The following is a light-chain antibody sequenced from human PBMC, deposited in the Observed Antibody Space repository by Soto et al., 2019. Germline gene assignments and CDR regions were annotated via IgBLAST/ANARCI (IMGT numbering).Light chain of an antibody. J-gene: IGKJ5*01. V-gene: IGKV3-20*01. CDR2: GAS. CDR3: QQYGSSPT. CDR1: QSVSSSY. Sequence: IVFTQSPSTLSFSSGERATLSCRASQSVSSSYLAWYQQKPGQAPRLLIYGASSRATGIPDRFSGSGSGTDFTLTISRLEPEDFAVYYCQQYGSSPTFGQGTRLEIK.